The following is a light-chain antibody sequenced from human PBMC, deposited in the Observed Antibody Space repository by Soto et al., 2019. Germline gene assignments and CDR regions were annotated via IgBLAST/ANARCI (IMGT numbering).Light chain of an antibody. Sequence: EIVLTQSPATFSLSPGERATLSCRASQHIDVYLDWLQQKPGQSPRLLIFDASASATGTPTRFSGSGSGTDFTLPISSLEPEDFAVYYCQQRGVWSLTFGPGTKVDI. CDR3: QQRGVWSLT. CDR1: QHIDVY. J-gene: IGKJ3*01. CDR2: DAS. V-gene: IGKV3-11*01.